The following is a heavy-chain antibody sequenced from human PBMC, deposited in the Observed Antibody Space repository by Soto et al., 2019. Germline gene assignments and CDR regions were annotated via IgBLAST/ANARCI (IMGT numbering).Heavy chain of an antibody. CDR3: AVQEADSSSY. J-gene: IGHJ4*02. CDR2: ISAYNGNT. D-gene: IGHD6-13*01. CDR1: GYTFTSYG. V-gene: IGHV1-18*01. Sequence: ASVKTSCKASGYTFTSYGISWVREAPGQGLEWMGWISAYNGNTNYAQKLQGRVTMTTDTSTSTAYMELGSLRSDDTAVYYGAVQEADSSSYWGQGTLVTVSS.